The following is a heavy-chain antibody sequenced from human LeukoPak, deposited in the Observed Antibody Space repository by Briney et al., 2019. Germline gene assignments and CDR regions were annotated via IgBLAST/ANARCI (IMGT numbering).Heavy chain of an antibody. CDR1: GYTFTDYH. CDR2: INPASGGT. Sequence: GASVKVSCKASGYTFTDYHMHWVRQAPGQGLQWMGWINPASGGTKYAQKFQGRVTMTRDKSISTAYMELSWLRSDDTAVYYCARGPLVPVYWGQGTLVTVSS. CDR3: ARGPLVPVY. J-gene: IGHJ4*02. V-gene: IGHV1-2*02.